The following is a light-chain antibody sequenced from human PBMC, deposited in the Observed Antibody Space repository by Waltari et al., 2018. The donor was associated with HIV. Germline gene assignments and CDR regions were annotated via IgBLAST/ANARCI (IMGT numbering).Light chain of an antibody. Sequence: IVLTQSPGTLSLSPGEKATLSCRASQSVNINYLAWFQHKPGQAPRLLIYGASSRATGIPDRFSGSGSGTDFTLTISRLEPEDSAVYYCQQYGGSPITFGQGTRLEIK. CDR2: GAS. V-gene: IGKV3-20*01. CDR3: QQYGGSPIT. CDR1: QSVNINY. J-gene: IGKJ5*01.